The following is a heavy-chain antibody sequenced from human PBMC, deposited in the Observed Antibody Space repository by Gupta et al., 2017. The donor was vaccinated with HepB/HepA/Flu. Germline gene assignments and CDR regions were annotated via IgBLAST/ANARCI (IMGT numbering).Heavy chain of an antibody. D-gene: IGHD6-13*01. Sequence: QVQLQESGPGLVKPSETLSLTCTVSGASISRSYWTWIRQPPGKDLEWIGYIFYGGNPNYNPSLKSRVSMSLDTSRSQFSLKLTSVTDADTAVYYCAREKGGIESRFDFWGQGILVTGSS. V-gene: IGHV4-59*01. CDR1: GASISRSY. J-gene: IGHJ4*02. CDR3: AREKGGIESRFDF. CDR2: IFYGGNP.